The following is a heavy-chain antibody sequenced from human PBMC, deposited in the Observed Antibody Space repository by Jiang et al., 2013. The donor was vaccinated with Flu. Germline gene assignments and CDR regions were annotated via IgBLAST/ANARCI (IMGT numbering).Heavy chain of an antibody. V-gene: IGHV3-7*03. CDR1: GFTLSNYW. CDR3: ARLTHYYASGSYSYQHYGMDV. D-gene: IGHD3-10*01. J-gene: IGHJ6*02. Sequence: GGSLRLSCAASGFTLSNYWMSWVRQAPGKGLEWVANIKEDGSEKYNVDSVKGRFTISRDNAKNSLYLQMNSLRAEDTAVYYCARLTHYYASGSYSYQHYGMDVWGQGTTVTVSS. CDR2: IKEDGSEK.